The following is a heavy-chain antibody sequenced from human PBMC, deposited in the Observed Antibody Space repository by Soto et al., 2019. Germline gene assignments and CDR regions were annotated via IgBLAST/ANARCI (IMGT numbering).Heavy chain of an antibody. J-gene: IGHJ4*02. V-gene: IGHV3-33*01. D-gene: IGHD2-21*02. CDR3: ASDRCGGDCYAFDY. CDR2: IWFDGSNK. Sequence: QVQLVESGGGVVQPGRSLRLSCAASGFTFSSYGIHWVRQAPGKGLEWLAVIWFDGSNKKYADSVKDRFTVSRDNSKNTLYLQMNSLRAEDTAVYYCASDRCGGDCYAFDYWGQGTLVTVSS. CDR1: GFTFSSYG.